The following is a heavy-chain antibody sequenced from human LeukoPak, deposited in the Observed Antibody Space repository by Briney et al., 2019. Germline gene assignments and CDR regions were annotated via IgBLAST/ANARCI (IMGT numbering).Heavy chain of an antibody. CDR1: GYSISSGYY. D-gene: IGHD3-3*01. V-gene: IGHV4-38-2*01. J-gene: IGHJ4*02. CDR3: ARHSVYDFWSGPYHFDY. CDR2: IYHSGST. Sequence: SETLSLTCAVSGYSISSGYYWGWIRQPPGKGLEWIGSIYHSGSTYYNPSLKSRVTISVDTSKNQFSLKLSSVTAADTAVYYCARHSVYDFWSGPYHFDYWGQGTLVTVSS.